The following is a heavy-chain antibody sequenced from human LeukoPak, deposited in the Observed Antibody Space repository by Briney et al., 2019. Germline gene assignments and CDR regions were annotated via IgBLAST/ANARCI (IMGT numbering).Heavy chain of an antibody. Sequence: PGGSLRLSCAASGFTFSSYWMSWVRQAPGKGLEWVDNIKQDGSEKYYVDSVKGRFTISRDNAKNSLYLQMNSLRAEDTAVYYCARDRALGWFDPWGQGTLVTVSS. CDR2: IKQDGSEK. CDR1: GFTFSSYW. D-gene: IGHD3-10*01. CDR3: ARDRALGWFDP. V-gene: IGHV3-7*01. J-gene: IGHJ5*02.